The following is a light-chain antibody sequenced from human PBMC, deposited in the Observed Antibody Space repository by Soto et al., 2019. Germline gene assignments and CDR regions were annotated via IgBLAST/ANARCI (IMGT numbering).Light chain of an antibody. CDR3: GMWDSSLSVVV. J-gene: IGLJ2*01. CDR1: SSNI. V-gene: IGLV1-51*01. Sequence: QSVLTQPPSVSAAPGQKVTISCSGSSSNIVSWYQQLPGTAPKLLIYDNNKRPSGIPDRFSGSKSGTSATLGITGLQTGDEADYYCGMWDSSLSVVVFGGGTKLTV. CDR2: DNN.